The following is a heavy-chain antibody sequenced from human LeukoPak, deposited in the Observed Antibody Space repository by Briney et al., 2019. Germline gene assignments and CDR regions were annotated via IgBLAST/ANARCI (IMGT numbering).Heavy chain of an antibody. Sequence: PGGSLRLSCAASGFTVSSNYMSWVRQAPGKGLEWVSVIYSGGSTYYADSVKGRFTISRDNSKNTLYLQMNSLRAEDTAVYYCXXXSWLPRAEQYYFDYWGQGTLVTASS. CDR1: GFTVSSNY. D-gene: IGHD5-12*01. V-gene: IGHV3-53*01. CDR3: XXXSWLPRAEQYYFDY. J-gene: IGHJ4*02. CDR2: IYSGGST.